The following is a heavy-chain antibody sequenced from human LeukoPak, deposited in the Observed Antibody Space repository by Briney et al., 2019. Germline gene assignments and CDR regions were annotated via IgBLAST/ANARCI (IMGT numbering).Heavy chain of an antibody. D-gene: IGHD5-12*01. V-gene: IGHV1-69*01. CDR1: GGTFSSYA. CDR3: ARGGYSGYDYPSFDY. Sequence: ASVKVSCKASGGTFSSYAISWVRQAPGQGLEWMGGIIPIFGTANYAQKFQGRVTITADESTSTAYVELSGLRSEDTAVYYCARGGYSGYDYPSFDYWGQGTLVTVSS. CDR2: IIPIFGTA. J-gene: IGHJ4*02.